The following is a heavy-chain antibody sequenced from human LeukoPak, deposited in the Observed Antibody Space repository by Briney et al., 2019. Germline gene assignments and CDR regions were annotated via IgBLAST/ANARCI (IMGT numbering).Heavy chain of an antibody. CDR2: IGSSGSTI. CDR1: GFTFSSYE. J-gene: IGHJ4*02. Sequence: GGSLRLSCAASGFTFSSYEMNWVRQAPGKGLEWVSYIGSSGSTIFYADSVKGRFTISRDNAKNSLYLQMNSLRAEDTAVYYCARLYSSSSGLRASDYWGQGTLVTVSS. D-gene: IGHD6-6*01. V-gene: IGHV3-48*03. CDR3: ARLYSSSSGLRASDY.